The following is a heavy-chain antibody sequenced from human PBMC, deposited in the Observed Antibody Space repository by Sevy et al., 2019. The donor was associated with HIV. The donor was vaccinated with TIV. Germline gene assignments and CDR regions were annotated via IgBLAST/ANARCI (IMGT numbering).Heavy chain of an antibody. CDR1: GGSISSYY. D-gene: IGHD1-1*01. V-gene: IGHV4-59*01. CDR2: IYYTGST. J-gene: IGHJ6*02. CDR3: ARELINGRYYGMDV. Sequence: SETLSLTCTVSGGSISSYYWNWIRQSPGKGLEWIGYIYYTGSTNYNPSLKSRVTISVDTSKNQFSLKLTSVTAADTAVYDCARELINGRYYGMDVWGQGTTVTVSS.